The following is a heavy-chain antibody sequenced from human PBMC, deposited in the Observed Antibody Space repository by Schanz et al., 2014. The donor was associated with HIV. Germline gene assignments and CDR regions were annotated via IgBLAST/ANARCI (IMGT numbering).Heavy chain of an antibody. Sequence: VQLVESGGGVVQPGRSLKLSCTTSGFIFSDHFMGWVRQAPGKGLEWVARSRVKSDSYATEYAASVTGRFTISRDDSKNSVYVQMNSLNIEDTAVYYCRGYRFYYGVDFWGQGTTVTVS. D-gene: IGHD5-18*01. V-gene: IGHV3-72*01. CDR3: RGYRFYYGVDF. J-gene: IGHJ6*02. CDR2: SRVKSDSYAT. CDR1: GFIFSDHF.